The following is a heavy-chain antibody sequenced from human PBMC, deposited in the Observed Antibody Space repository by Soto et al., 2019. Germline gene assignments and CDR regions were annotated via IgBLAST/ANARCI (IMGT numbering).Heavy chain of an antibody. CDR2: IIPIFGTA. CDR3: ASVYCSSTSCYGDNWFDP. D-gene: IGHD2-2*01. CDR1: GGTFSSYA. J-gene: IGHJ5*02. Sequence: GASVKVSCKASGGTFSSYAISWVRQAPGQGLEWMGGIIPIFGTANYAQKFQGRVTITADESTSTAYMELSSLRSEDTAVYYCASVYCSSTSCYGDNWFDPWGQGTLVTVSS. V-gene: IGHV1-69*13.